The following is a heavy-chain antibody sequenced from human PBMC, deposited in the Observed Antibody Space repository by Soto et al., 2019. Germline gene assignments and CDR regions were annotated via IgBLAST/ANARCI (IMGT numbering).Heavy chain of an antibody. CDR2: IYYSGST. D-gene: IGHD3-9*01. V-gene: IGHV4-59*01. CDR3: ARDLILRYFDGYYYYYGMDV. CDR1: GGSISSYY. J-gene: IGHJ6*02. Sequence: QVQLQESGPGLVKPSETLSLTCTVSGGSISSYYWSWIRQPPGKGLEWIGYIYYSGSTNYNPSLKSRVTISVDTSKNQFSLKLSPVTAADTAVYYCARDLILRYFDGYYYYYGMDVWGQGTTVTVSS.